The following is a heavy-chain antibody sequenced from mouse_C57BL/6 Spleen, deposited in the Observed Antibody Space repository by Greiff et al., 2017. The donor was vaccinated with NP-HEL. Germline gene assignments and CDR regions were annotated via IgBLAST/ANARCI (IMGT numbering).Heavy chain of an antibody. CDR3: ARGGGNPYYAMDY. J-gene: IGHJ4*01. V-gene: IGHV1-69*01. Sequence: QVQLQQPGAELVMPGASVKLSCKASGYTFTSYWMHWVKQKPGQGLEWIGEIDPSDSYTNYNQKFKGKSTLTVDKSSSTAYMQLSSLTSEDSAVYYCARGGGNPYYAMDYWGQGTSVTVSS. CDR1: GYTFTSYW. D-gene: IGHD2-1*01. CDR2: IDPSDSYT.